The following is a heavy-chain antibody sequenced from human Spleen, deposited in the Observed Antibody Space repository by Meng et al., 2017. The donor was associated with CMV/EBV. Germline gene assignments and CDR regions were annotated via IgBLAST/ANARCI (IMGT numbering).Heavy chain of an antibody. D-gene: IGHD3-22*01. CDR2: IWYDGSNK. CDR3: VKDGSYESSGYEEPH. Sequence: GGSLRLSCVASGFTFSTYGMHWVRQAPGKGLEWVAVIWYDGSNKYYADSVKGRFTISRDNSRNTLYLQMNSLRAEDTAVYYCVKDGSYESSGYEEPHWGQGTLVTVSS. J-gene: IGHJ4*02. V-gene: IGHV3-33*06. CDR1: GFTFSTYG.